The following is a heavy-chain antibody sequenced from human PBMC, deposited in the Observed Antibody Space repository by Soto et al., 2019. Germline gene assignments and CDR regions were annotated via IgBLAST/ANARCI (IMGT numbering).Heavy chain of an antibody. V-gene: IGHV3-74*01. D-gene: IGHD6-13*01. CDR1: GFTFSSYW. Sequence: EVQLVESGGGLVQPGGSLRLSCAASGFTFSSYWMHWVRQAPGKGLVWVSRINSDGSSTTYADSVKGRFTISRDNAKNTVYLQMNSLRAADTAVYYCASTQSSRAFDYWGQGTLVTVSS. CDR2: INSDGSST. J-gene: IGHJ4*02. CDR3: ASTQSSRAFDY.